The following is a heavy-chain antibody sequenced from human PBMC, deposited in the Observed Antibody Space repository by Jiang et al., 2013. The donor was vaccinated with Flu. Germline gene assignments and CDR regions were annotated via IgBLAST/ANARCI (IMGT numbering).Heavy chain of an antibody. Sequence: SNGFYWSWIRQXPGRAWTGLGTSITWEYRLQLVFQDRVTISVDTSKNQFSLNLNSVTAADTAVYYCARESWYSSGPGENHFDYWGQGTLVTVSS. D-gene: IGHD6-19*01. J-gene: IGHJ4*02. CDR1: SNGFY. V-gene: IGHV4-31*02. CDR2: SITWEY. CDR3: ARESWYSSGPGENHFDY.